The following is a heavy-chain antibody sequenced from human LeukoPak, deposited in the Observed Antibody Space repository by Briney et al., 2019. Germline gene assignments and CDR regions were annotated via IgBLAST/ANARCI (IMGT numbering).Heavy chain of an antibody. J-gene: IGHJ4*02. D-gene: IGHD1-26*01. CDR1: GGPISSYY. CDR2: IYYSGST. V-gene: IGHV4-59*08. CDR3: ARQRGRWDSFDY. Sequence: PSETLSLTCTVSGGPISSYYWSWIRQPPGKGPEWIGYIYYSGSTNYNPALKSRVTISVDTSKNQFSLKLSSVTAADTAVYYCARQRGRWDSFDYWGQGTLVTVSS.